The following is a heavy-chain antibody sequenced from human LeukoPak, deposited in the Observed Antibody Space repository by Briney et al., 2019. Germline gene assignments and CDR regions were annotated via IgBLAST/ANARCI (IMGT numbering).Heavy chain of an antibody. V-gene: IGHV1-46*01. CDR3: ARDFGEMPNY. J-gene: IGHJ4*02. D-gene: IGHD5-24*01. CDR1: GYTFTRYY. CDR2: IDPSGGST. Sequence: ASVKVSCKASGYTFTRYYMHWVRQAPGQGLERMGIIDPSGGSTSYAQNFQGGVTMTRDATTSTVYLELSSLRYEDTAVYYCARDFGEMPNYWGQGTLVTVSS.